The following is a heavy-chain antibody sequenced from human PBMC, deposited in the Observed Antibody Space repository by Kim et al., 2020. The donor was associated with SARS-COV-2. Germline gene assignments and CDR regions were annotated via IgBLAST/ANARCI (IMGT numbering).Heavy chain of an antibody. J-gene: IGHJ4*02. CDR3: AKDHIRDSGSYYN. V-gene: IGHV3-9*01. Sequence: YADSVKGRFTISRDNAKKALYLQMNSLRAEDTALYYCAKDHIRDSGSYYNWGQGTLVTVSS. D-gene: IGHD3-10*01.